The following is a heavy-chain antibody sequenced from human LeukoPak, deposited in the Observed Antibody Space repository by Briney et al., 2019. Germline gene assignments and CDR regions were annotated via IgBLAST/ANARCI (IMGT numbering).Heavy chain of an antibody. V-gene: IGHV3-23*01. J-gene: IGHJ4*02. CDR2: ISGSGGST. CDR1: GFTFSSYG. D-gene: IGHD6-19*01. Sequence: GGTLRLSCAASGFTFSSYGMSWVRQAPGKGLEWVSAISGSGGSTYYADSVEGRFTISRDNSKNTLYLQMNSLRAEDTAVYYCARAIKAVAGTFHRDYYFNYWGQGTLVTVSS. CDR3: ARAIKAVAGTFHRDYYFNY.